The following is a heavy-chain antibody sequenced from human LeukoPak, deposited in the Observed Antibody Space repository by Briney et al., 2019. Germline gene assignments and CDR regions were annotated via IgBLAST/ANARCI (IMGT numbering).Heavy chain of an antibody. Sequence: GGSLRLSCAASGFTFSSYSMNWVRQAPGKGLEGVSSISSSSSYIYYTASLKGRFTISRDEPKNSLYLQMNSLRAEDTAVYYCARGLRDSDGLFDYWGQGTLVTVSS. J-gene: IGHJ4*02. CDR2: ISSSSSYI. V-gene: IGHV3-21*01. CDR1: GFTFSSYS. CDR3: ARGLRDSDGLFDY. D-gene: IGHD2-15*01.